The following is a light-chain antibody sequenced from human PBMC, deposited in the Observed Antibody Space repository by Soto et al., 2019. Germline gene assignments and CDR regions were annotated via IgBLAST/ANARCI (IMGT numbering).Light chain of an antibody. CDR3: SSYTSSSTPR. J-gene: IGLJ1*01. CDR1: SSDVGGYNY. Sequence: QSVLTQPASVSGSPGQSITISCTGTSSDVGGYNYVSWYQQHPGKAPKLMIYDVSNRPSGVSSRFSGSKSGNTASLTISGLQAEDEADYYCSSYTSSSTPRFGTGTKVTVL. CDR2: DVS. V-gene: IGLV2-14*01.